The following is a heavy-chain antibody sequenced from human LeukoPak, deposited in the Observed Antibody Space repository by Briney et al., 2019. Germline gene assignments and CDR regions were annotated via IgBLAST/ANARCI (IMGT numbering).Heavy chain of an antibody. D-gene: IGHD6-19*01. J-gene: IGHJ4*02. V-gene: IGHV3-20*04. CDR2: INWNGGRT. CDR1: GFTFDDYG. Sequence: WGSLRLSCAASGFTFDDYGMSWVRQAPGKGLEWVSGINWNGGRTGYAESVKGRFTISRDNAKNSLYLQMNTLRAEDTALYYCARAVSNSGWYGSVDYWGQGTLVTVSS. CDR3: ARAVSNSGWYGSVDY.